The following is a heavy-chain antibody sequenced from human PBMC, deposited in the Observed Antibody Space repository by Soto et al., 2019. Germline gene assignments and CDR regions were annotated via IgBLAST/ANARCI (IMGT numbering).Heavy chain of an antibody. CDR2: ISFDGTAT. V-gene: IGHV3-74*03. J-gene: IGHJ3*02. CDR3: VRDRRRRGHRFDI. CDR1: GFSFSSSW. D-gene: IGHD3-10*01. Sequence: EVQLVESGGGLVQPGGSLRLSCAASGFSFSSSWMHWVRQAPGKGLVWVSRISFDGTATTSADAVKGRFIISRDNAKNTLVLQMHNLRDDDTAMYYWVRDRRRRGHRFDIWGQGTFVSGSS.